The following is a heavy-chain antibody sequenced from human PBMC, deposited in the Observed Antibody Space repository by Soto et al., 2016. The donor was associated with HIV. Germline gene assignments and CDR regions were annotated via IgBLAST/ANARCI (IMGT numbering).Heavy chain of an antibody. V-gene: IGHV1-18*01. CDR3: ARRAVRYFDWLPRGYFDY. J-gene: IGHJ4*02. Sequence: QVQLVQSGAEVKKPGASVKVSCKASDYTFTSYAISWVRQAPGHGLEWMGWISAYNGNTNYAQKLQGRVTMTTDTSTSTAYMELRSLRSDDTAVYYCARRAVRYFDWLPRGYFDYWGQGMLVTVSS. D-gene: IGHD3-9*01. CDR1: DYTFTSYA. CDR2: ISAYNGNT.